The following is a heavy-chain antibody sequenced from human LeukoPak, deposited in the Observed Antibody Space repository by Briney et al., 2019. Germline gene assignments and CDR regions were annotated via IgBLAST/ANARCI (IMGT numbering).Heavy chain of an antibody. J-gene: IGHJ3*02. CDR2: IKQDGGSK. D-gene: IGHD2-15*01. CDR3: ARDPGWSSIDI. V-gene: IGHV3-7*01. Sequence: GGSLRLSCVASGFSFSSYWMSWVRQAPGKGLEFVANIKQDGGSKNYVDSVKGRFTISRDNAENSLYLQMSSLRAEDTALYYCARDPGWSSIDIWGQGIVVTVSS. CDR1: GFSFSSYW.